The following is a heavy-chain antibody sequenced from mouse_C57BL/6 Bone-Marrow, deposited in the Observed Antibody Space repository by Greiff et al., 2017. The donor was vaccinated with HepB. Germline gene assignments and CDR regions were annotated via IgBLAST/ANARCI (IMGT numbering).Heavy chain of an antibody. Sequence: VQLQQSGAELVRPGASVKLSCTASGFNIKDDYMHWVKQRPEQGLEWIGWIDPENGDTEYASKFQGKATITADTSSNTAYLQLSSLTSEDTAVYYCTTYPSDYWGQGTTLTGSS. J-gene: IGHJ2*01. V-gene: IGHV14-4*01. CDR3: TTYPSDY. CDR1: GFNIKDDY. CDR2: IDPENGDT.